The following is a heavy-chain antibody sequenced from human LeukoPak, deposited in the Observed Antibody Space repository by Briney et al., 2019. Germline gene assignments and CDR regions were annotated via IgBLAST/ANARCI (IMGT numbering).Heavy chain of an antibody. Sequence: SETLSLTCTVSGGSTSSDYWSWIRQPPGKGLEWIGYIYYSGSTNYNPSLKSRVTISVDTSKNQFSLKLSSVTAADTAVYYCARTSDFWSGYYTYYYYYGMDVWGQGTTVTVSS. CDR3: ARTSDFWSGYYTYYYYYGMDV. V-gene: IGHV4-59*01. J-gene: IGHJ6*02. CDR1: GGSTSSDY. CDR2: IYYSGST. D-gene: IGHD3-3*01.